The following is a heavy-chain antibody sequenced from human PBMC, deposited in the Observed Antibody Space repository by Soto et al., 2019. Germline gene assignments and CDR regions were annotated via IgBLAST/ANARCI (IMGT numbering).Heavy chain of an antibody. D-gene: IGHD3-22*01. CDR1: GFTFSSYG. J-gene: IGHJ4*02. CDR2: IWYDGSNK. CDR3: ARERYYDSSVYSYYFDY. Sequence: PGGSLRLSCAASGFTFSSYGMHWVRQAPGKGLEWVAVIWYDGSNKYYADSVKGRFTISRDNSKNTLYLQMNSLRAEDTAVYYCARERYYDSSVYSYYFDYWGQRTLVTVSS. V-gene: IGHV3-33*01.